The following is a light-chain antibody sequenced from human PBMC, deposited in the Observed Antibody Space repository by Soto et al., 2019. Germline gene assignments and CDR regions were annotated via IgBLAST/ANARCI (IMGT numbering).Light chain of an antibody. V-gene: IGLV2-8*01. J-gene: IGLJ1*01. Sequence: QSALTQPPSASGSPGQSVTLSCTGTSSDVGRYNYVSWYQHHPGKAPKLIIYEVSKRPSGFPDRFSGSKSGNTASLTVSGLQADEEADYYCSPYAGGIRVFGTGTKLHVL. CDR1: SSDVGRYNY. CDR2: EVS. CDR3: SPYAGGIRV.